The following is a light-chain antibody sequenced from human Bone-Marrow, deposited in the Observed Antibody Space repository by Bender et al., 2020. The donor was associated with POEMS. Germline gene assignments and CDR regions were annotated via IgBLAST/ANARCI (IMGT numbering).Light chain of an antibody. CDR2: GVN. CDR1: ISDLGGYAS. V-gene: IGLV2-14*01. J-gene: IGLJ1*01. CDR3: CSYARNDTLQFV. Sequence: QSALTQPASVSGSPGQSITISCSGAISDLGGYASVSWYQHHPGKAPKLIISGVNNRPSGVSDRFSGARSGNTASLTISGLQAEDEADYYCCSYARNDTLQFVFGTGTKVTVL.